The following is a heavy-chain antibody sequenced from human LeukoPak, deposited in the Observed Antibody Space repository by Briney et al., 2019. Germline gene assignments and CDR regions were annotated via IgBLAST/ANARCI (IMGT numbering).Heavy chain of an antibody. D-gene: IGHD3-9*01. CDR1: GGSFSGYY. J-gene: IGHJ6*03. V-gene: IGHV4-34*01. CDR3: AKTYYGILTGYGGPYYMDV. CDR2: INHSRST. Sequence: RASETLCLTGAVHGGSFSGYYWSGIRQPPGKGREWRGEINHSRSTNYHPSLKSRVTISVDTSQNQFSLKLHSVTAADPAVYYRAKTYYGILTGYGGPYYMDVWGKGTTVTVSS.